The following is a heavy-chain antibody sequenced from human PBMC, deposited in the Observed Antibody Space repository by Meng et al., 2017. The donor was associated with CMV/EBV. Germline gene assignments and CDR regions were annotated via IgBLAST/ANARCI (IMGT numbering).Heavy chain of an antibody. CDR2: INHSGST. D-gene: IGHD1-26*01. Sequence: SQTLSLTCAVYGGSFSGYYWSWIRQPPGKGLEWIGEINHSGSTNYNPSLKSRVTISVDTSKNQFSLKLSSVTAADTAVYYCARDLTGSYSAWGQGTLVTVSS. CDR1: GGSFSGYY. V-gene: IGHV4-34*01. J-gene: IGHJ4*02. CDR3: ARDLTGSYSA.